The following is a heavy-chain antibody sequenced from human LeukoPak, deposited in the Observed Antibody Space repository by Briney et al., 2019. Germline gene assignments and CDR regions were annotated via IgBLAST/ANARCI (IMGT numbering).Heavy chain of an antibody. CDR3: ARALVGAATLSY. J-gene: IGHJ4*02. Sequence: KVSCKASGYRFTDYWIAWVRQMPGKGLEWMGAIYPGDSDTRYSPSFHGQVTISADKSINTAYLQWSSLKASDTAIYYCARALVGAATLSYWGQGTLVTVSS. D-gene: IGHD1-26*01. CDR1: GYRFTDYW. CDR2: IYPGDSDT. V-gene: IGHV5-51*01.